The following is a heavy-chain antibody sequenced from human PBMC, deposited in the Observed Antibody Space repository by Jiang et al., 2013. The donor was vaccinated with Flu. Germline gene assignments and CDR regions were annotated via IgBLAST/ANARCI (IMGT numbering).Heavy chain of an antibody. V-gene: IGHV3-48*03. J-gene: IGHJ6*02. Sequence: VSYISSSGSTIYYADSVKGRFTISRDSAKNSLYLQMNSLRAEDTAVYYCARVVYMDVWGQGTTVTVSS. CDR3: ARVVYMDV. D-gene: IGHD5/OR15-5a*01. CDR2: ISSSGSTI.